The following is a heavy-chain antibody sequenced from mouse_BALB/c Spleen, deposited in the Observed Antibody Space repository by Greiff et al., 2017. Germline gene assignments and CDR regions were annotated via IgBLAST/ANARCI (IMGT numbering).Heavy chain of an antibody. D-gene: IGHD1-1*01. V-gene: IGHV3-1*02. CDR3: ARSDYYYGSSKYYFDY. CDR1: GYSITSGYS. Sequence: DVQLQESGPDLVKPSQSLSLTCTVTGYSITSGYSWHWIRQFPGNKLEWMGYIHYSGSTNYNPSLKSRISITRDTSKNQFFLQLNSVTTEDTATYYCARSDYYYGSSKYYFDYWGQGTTLTVSS. CDR2: IHYSGST. J-gene: IGHJ2*01.